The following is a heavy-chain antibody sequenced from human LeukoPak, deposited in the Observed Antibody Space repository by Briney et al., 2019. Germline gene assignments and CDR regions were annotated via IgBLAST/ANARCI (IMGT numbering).Heavy chain of an antibody. CDR1: GGSISSYY. J-gene: IGHJ3*02. Sequence: PSETLSLTCTVSGGSISSYYWSWIRQPAGKGLEWIGRIYTSGSTNYNPSLKSRVTMSVDTSKNQFSLKLSSVTAADTAAYYCASRSNYGDYDAFDIWGQGTMVTVSS. V-gene: IGHV4-4*07. CDR3: ASRSNYGDYDAFDI. CDR2: IYTSGST. D-gene: IGHD4-17*01.